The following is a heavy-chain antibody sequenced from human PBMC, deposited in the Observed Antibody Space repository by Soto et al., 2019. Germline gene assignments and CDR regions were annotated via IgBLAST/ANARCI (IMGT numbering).Heavy chain of an antibody. J-gene: IGHJ3*02. D-gene: IGHD3-22*01. CDR2: IWYDGSNK. V-gene: IGHV3-33*01. CDR3: ARDPRSSGFAFDI. Sequence: QVQLVESGGGVVQPGRSLRLSCAASGFSISTYAMHWVRQAPGKGLEWVAVIWYDGSNKYYADSVKGRFTISRDNPKNTMYLQMVSLRAEDTALYYCARDPRSSGFAFDIWGQGTMVTVSS. CDR1: GFSISTYA.